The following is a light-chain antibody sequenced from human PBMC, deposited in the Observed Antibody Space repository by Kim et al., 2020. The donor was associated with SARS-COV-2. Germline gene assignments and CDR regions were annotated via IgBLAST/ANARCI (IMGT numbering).Light chain of an antibody. J-gene: IGLJ3*02. CDR3: SSYTTISTWV. V-gene: IGLV2-14*03. CDR2: HVN. Sequence: IPHSCPGTSSDIGARNYNYVSWYQQLPDKAPKLIIHHVNQRPSGVSGRFSGSTSGNAASLTISGLQAEDEADYYCSSYTTISTWVFGGGTQLTVL. CDR1: SSDIGARNYNY.